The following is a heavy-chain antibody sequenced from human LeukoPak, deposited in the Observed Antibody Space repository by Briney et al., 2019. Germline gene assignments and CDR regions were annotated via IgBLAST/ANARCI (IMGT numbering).Heavy chain of an antibody. J-gene: IGHJ5*02. CDR1: GGSISSSNC. D-gene: IGHD4-17*01. CDR3: ARAMTTKDWFDP. CDR2: IYHSGST. Sequence: SETLSLTCAVSGGSISSSNCWSWVRQPPGKGLEWIGEIYHSGSTNYNPSLKSRVTISVDKSKNQFSLKLSSVTAADTAVYYCARAMTTKDWFDPWGQGTLVTVSS. V-gene: IGHV4-4*02.